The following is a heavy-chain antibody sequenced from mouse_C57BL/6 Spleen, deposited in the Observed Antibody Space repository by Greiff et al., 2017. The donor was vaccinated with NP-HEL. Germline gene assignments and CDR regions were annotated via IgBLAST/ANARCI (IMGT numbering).Heavy chain of an antibody. V-gene: IGHV1-85*01. J-gene: IGHJ4*01. Sequence: LQESGPELVKPGASVKLSCKASGYTFTSYDINWVKQRPGQGLEWIGWIYPRDGSTKYNEKFKGKATLTVDTSSSTAYMELHSLTSEDSAVYFCARKGGPYYYGSSYVGAMDYWGQGTSVTVSS. CDR1: GYTFTSYD. CDR3: ARKGGPYYYGSSYVGAMDY. D-gene: IGHD1-1*01. CDR2: IYPRDGST.